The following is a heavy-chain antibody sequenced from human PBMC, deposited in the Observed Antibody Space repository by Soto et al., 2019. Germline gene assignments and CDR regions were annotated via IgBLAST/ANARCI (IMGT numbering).Heavy chain of an antibody. CDR1: GGTISSYT. J-gene: IGHJ4*02. CDR2: IIPILGIA. D-gene: IGHD6-13*01. CDR3: ARRDVYVAAAFDY. V-gene: IGHV1-69*02. Sequence: GASVTVSCKASGGTISSYTISWVRQAPGQGLEWMGRIIPILGIANYAQKFQGRVTITADKSTSTAYMELSSLRSEDTAVYYCARRDVYVAAAFDYWGQGTLVTVSS.